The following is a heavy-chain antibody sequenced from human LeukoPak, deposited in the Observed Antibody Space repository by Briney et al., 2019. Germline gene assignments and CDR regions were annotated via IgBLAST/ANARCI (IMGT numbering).Heavy chain of an antibody. D-gene: IGHD1-26*01. V-gene: IGHV3-30*03. CDR2: ISYDAKSN. CDR1: GFTFSSYC. J-gene: IGHJ4*02. CDR3: ARDKIVGATYFDY. Sequence: GSLRTSCVTSGFTFSSYCMDWVRQVPGKGLEWVAVISYDAKSNYHVDSVKGRFAITRDNSKNTLYLQMNSLRAEDTAVYYCARDKIVGATYFDYWGQGTLVTVSS.